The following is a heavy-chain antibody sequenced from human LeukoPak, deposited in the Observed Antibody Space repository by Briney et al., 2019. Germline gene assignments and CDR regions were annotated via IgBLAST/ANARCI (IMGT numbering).Heavy chain of an antibody. J-gene: IGHJ5*02. CDR1: GGTFSRYA. V-gene: IGHV1-69*13. CDR2: LIPIFGTA. D-gene: IGHD3-16*01. Sequence: SVKVSCNACGGTFSRYAIRWVRHSRGQGLECMGGLIPIFGTANCTQKFERRVTITADQSTSTAYMELSSLRSEDRAVYSCARSGGEVGAQEFDPWGQGTLVTVSS. CDR3: ARSGGEVGAQEFDP.